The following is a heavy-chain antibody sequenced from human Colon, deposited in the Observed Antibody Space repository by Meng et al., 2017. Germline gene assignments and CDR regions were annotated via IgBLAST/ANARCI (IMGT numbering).Heavy chain of an antibody. CDR3: ARAGIQSGSYYPLDY. V-gene: IGHV4-4*07. Sequence: SETLSLTCTVSGGSISGYYWNWIRQPAGKGLEWIGRIYTSGSTNYNPSLKSRVTVSIDTSKNQFSLKLSSVTAADTALYYCARAGIQSGSYYPLDYWGQGTLVTSP. CDR1: GGSISGYY. D-gene: IGHD1-26*01. CDR2: IYTSGST. J-gene: IGHJ4*02.